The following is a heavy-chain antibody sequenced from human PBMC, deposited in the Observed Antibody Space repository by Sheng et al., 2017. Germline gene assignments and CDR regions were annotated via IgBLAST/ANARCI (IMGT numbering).Heavy chain of an antibody. D-gene: IGHD5-18*01. V-gene: IGHV1-69*01. CDR2: IIPIFGTA. J-gene: IGHJ4*02. CDR3: ARDTLHVDTRSPRYYFDY. CDR1: GGTFSSYA. Sequence: QVQLVQSGAEVKKPGSSVKVSCKASGGTFSSYAISWVRQAPGQGLEWMGGIIPIFGTANYAQKFQGRVTITADESTSTAYMELSSLRSEDTAVYYCARDTLHVDTRSPRYYFDYWGQGTLVTVSS.